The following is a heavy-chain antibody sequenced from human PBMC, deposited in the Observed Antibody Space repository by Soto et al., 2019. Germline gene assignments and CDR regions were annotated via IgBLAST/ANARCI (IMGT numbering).Heavy chain of an antibody. V-gene: IGHV3-23*01. J-gene: IGHJ3*02. CDR2: ISGTGVST. CDR3: AKDRDYYDSTLAFDI. Sequence: GGSLRLSCAASGFTFNTFAMTWVRQAPGKGLEWVSAISGTGVSTYYADSVKGRFTISRDNSKNTLYLQMNSLRAEDTAVYFCAKDRDYYDSTLAFDIWGQGTRVTV. CDR1: GFTFNTFA. D-gene: IGHD3-22*01.